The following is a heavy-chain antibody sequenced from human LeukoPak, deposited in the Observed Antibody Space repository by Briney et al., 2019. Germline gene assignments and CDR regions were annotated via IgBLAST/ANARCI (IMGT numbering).Heavy chain of an antibody. V-gene: IGHV3-23*01. CDR1: GFTFSSYA. Sequence: GGSLRLSCAASGFTFSSYAMSWVRQAPGKGLEWVSAISGSGGSTYYADSVKGRFTISRDNSKNTLYLQMNSLRAEDTAVYYCARAEETWELLPTGYFDYWGQGTLVTVSS. CDR2: ISGSGGST. J-gene: IGHJ4*02. D-gene: IGHD1-26*01. CDR3: ARAEETWELLPTGYFDY.